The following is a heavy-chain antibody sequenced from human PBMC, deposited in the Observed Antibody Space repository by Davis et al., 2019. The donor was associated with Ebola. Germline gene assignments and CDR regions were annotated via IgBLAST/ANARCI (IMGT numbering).Heavy chain of an antibody. CDR3: ARVAGTAIRAYYFDY. D-gene: IGHD2-21*02. J-gene: IGHJ4*02. CDR2: IIPILGIA. CDR1: GGTFSSYT. V-gene: IGHV1-69*02. Sequence: SVKVSCKASGGTFSSYTITWMRQAPGQGLEWMGSIIPILGIADYAQKFQGRVTITADKSTSTASMELSSLRSEDTAVYYCARVAGTAIRAYYFDYWGQGTLVTVSS.